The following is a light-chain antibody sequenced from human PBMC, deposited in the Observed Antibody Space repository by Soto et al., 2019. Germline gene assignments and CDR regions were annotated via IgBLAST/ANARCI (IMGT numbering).Light chain of an antibody. CDR1: QGIRSA. Sequence: AIQVTQSPSSLSASEGDRVTITCRTSQGIRSALGWYQQKPGKVPKLLIYAASTLESGVPSRFSGSGSGTEFTLTISGLQADDFATYYCQQYSSHRTFGQGTKVDIK. V-gene: IGKV1-13*02. CDR3: QQYSSHRT. CDR2: AAS. J-gene: IGKJ1*01.